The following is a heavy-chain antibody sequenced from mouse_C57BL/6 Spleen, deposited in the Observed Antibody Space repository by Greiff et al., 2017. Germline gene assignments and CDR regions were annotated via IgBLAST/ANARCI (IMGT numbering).Heavy chain of an antibody. CDR2: ISSGGDYI. CDR3: TRDLIYYGSSYWYFDV. J-gene: IGHJ1*03. D-gene: IGHD1-1*01. V-gene: IGHV5-9-1*02. Sequence: EVMLVESGEGLVKPGGSLKLSCAASGFTFSSYAMSWVRQTPEKRLEWVAYISSGGDYIYYADTVKGRFTISRDNARNTLYLQMSSLKSEDTAMYYCTRDLIYYGSSYWYFDVWGTGTTVTVSS. CDR1: GFTFSSYA.